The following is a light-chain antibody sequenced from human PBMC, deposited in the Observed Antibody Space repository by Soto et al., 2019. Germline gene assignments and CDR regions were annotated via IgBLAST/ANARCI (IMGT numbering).Light chain of an antibody. CDR2: DVN. Sequence: QSVLTQPASVSGSPGQSIAISCTGTSSDVGGYDYVSWYQQLPGKPPKLMIYDVNNRPSGVSNRFSGSKSGNTASLTISGLQAEDEADYYCSSYTSSSTHVFGTGTK. CDR1: SSDVGGYDY. J-gene: IGLJ1*01. V-gene: IGLV2-14*03. CDR3: SSYTSSSTHV.